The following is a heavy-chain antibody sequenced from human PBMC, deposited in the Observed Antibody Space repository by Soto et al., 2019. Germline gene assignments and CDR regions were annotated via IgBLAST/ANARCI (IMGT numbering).Heavy chain of an antibody. CDR2: INHSGST. CDR1: CGSFNSYY. Sequence: PSETLSLTGAVYCGSFNSYYWSWIRQPPGKGLEWSAEINHSGSTNYNPSLKSRVTISVDTSKNQFSLKLSSMTAADTAVYYCARGRIQGWFDPWGQGALVT. J-gene: IGHJ5*02. CDR3: ARGRIQGWFDP. V-gene: IGHV4-34*01.